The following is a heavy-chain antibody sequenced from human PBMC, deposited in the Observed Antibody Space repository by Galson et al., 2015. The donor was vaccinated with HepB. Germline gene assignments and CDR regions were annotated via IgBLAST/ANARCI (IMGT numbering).Heavy chain of an antibody. J-gene: IGHJ5*02. Sequence: CAISGDSVSSNSAAWNWIRQSPPRGLEWLGRTYYRSKWYYDYAVSVRSRITINPDISRNQFSLQLYSVTPEDTAVYYCARNVYYDTSGYYYKPGWVDPWGQGTLVTVAS. V-gene: IGHV6-1*01. CDR1: GDSVSSNSAA. CDR3: ARNVYYDTSGYYYKPGWVDP. D-gene: IGHD3-22*01. CDR2: TYYRSKWYY.